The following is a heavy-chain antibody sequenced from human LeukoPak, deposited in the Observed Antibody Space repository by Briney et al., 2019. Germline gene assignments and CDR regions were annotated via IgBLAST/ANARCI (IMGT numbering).Heavy chain of an antibody. D-gene: IGHD2-21*01. J-gene: IGHJ1*01. V-gene: IGHV1-18*01. CDR2: ISAYIGNT. CDR1: GGTFSSYA. Sequence: ASVKVSCKASGGTFSSYAISCVRQAPGQGLEWMGWISAYIGNTNYAQKLQGRVTMTTDTSTSTAYMELRSLRSDDTAVYYCARSHIVVMIARGIAAEYFQHWGEGSLLTVSA. CDR3: ARSHIVVMIARGIAAEYFQH.